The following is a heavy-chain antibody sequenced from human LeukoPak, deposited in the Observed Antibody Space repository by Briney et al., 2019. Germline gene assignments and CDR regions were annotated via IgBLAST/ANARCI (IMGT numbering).Heavy chain of an antibody. CDR2: ISYDGSNK. V-gene: IGHV3-30*03. CDR3: AREMATITIGVY. J-gene: IGHJ4*02. D-gene: IGHD5-24*01. Sequence: GSLRLSCAASGFTFSSYGMHWVRQAPGKGLEWVAVISYDGSNKYYADSVKGRFTISRDNAKNSLYLQMNSLRAEDTAVYYCAREMATITIGVYWGQETLVTVSS. CDR1: GFTFSSYG.